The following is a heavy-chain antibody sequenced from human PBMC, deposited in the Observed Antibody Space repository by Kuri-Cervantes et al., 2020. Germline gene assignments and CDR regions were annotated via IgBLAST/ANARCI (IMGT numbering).Heavy chain of an antibody. V-gene: IGHV1-2*04. CDR1: GYTFTGYY. Sequence: ASVKVSCKASGYTFTGYYMHWVRQAPGQGLEWMGWINPNSGGTNYAQKFQGWVTMTRDTSISTDYMELSRLRSDDTVVYYCARDGLGAAASLAFDIWGQGTMVTVSS. CDR3: ARDGLGAAASLAFDI. D-gene: IGHD6-13*01. CDR2: INPNSGGT. J-gene: IGHJ3*02.